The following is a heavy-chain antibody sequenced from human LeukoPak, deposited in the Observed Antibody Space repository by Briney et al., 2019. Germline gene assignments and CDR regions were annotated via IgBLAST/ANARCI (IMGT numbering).Heavy chain of an antibody. Sequence: SETLSLTCTVSGGSISSYYWSWIRQPPGKGLEWIGYIYYSGSTNYNPSLKSRVTISVDTSKNQFSLKLSSVTAADTAVYYCARARIPKGYYYDSSGFCDYWGQGTLVTVSS. V-gene: IGHV4-59*01. CDR3: ARARIPKGYYYDSSGFCDY. CDR1: GGSISSYY. CDR2: IYYSGST. D-gene: IGHD3-22*01. J-gene: IGHJ4*02.